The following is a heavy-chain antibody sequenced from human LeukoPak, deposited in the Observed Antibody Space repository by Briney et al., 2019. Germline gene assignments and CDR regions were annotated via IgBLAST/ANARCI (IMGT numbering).Heavy chain of an antibody. V-gene: IGHV3-23*01. CDR2: ISGSGGST. D-gene: IGHD3-10*01. Sequence: GGSLRLSCAASGFTFSSHAMSWVRQAPGKGLEWVSAISGSGGSTYYADSVKGRFTISRVNSKNTLYLQMNSLRAEDTAVYYCARDHPVQGLIVTGPWDYWGQGTLVTVSS. CDR1: GFTFSSHA. CDR3: ARDHPVQGLIVTGPWDY. J-gene: IGHJ4*02.